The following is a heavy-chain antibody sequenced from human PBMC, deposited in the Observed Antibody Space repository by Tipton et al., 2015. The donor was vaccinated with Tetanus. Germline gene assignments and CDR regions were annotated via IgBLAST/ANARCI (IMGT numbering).Heavy chain of an antibody. V-gene: IGHV3-21*01. CDR2: ISSTTSYI. D-gene: IGHD6-6*01. Sequence: SLRLSCSVSGFLFSSYTMNWVRQAPGRGLEWVSSISSTTSYIYYSDSVKGRFTISRDNAKNSLYLQMNSLTADYTAVYFCASGSSLDYWGQGTLVTVSS. CDR3: ASGSSLDY. CDR1: GFLFSSYT. J-gene: IGHJ4*02.